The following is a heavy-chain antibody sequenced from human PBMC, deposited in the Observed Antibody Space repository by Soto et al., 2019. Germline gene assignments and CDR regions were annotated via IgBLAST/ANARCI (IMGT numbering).Heavy chain of an antibody. D-gene: IGHD5-18*01. CDR1: GGSISSSSYY. CDR3: ARQPGPSYSYGGYYYYGMDV. CDR2: IYYSGST. Sequence: SETLSLTCTVSGGSISSSSYYWGWIRQPPGKGLEWIGSIYYSGSTYYNPSLKSRVTISVDTSKNQFSLKLSSVTAADTAVYYCARQPGPSYSYGGYYYYGMDVWGQGTTDTVSS. V-gene: IGHV4-39*01. J-gene: IGHJ6*02.